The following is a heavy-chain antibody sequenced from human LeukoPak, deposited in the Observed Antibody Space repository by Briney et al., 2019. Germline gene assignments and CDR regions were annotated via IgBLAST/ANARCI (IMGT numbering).Heavy chain of an antibody. CDR2: INHSGST. V-gene: IGHV4-34*01. CDR1: GGSFSGYY. Sequence: SETLSLTCAVYGGSFSGYYWSWIRQPPGKGLEWIGEINHSGSTNYNPSLKSRVTISVDTSKNQFSLKLSSVTAADTAVYYCARGLRIAGTDYWGQGTLVTVSS. CDR3: ARGLRIAGTDY. D-gene: IGHD1-26*01. J-gene: IGHJ4*02.